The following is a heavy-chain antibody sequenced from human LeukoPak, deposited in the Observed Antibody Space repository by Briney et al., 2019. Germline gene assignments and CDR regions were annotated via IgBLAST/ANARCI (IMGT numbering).Heavy chain of an antibody. J-gene: IGHJ4*02. V-gene: IGHV4-39*02. D-gene: IGHD2-2*01. CDR3: ARNGNVVVVPAAKGFDY. CDR1: GGSFSSSNYF. CDR2: IYYSGNS. Sequence: PSETLSLTCTVSGGSFSSSNYFWVWIRQPPGKGLEWIGSIYYSGNSYYNPSLKSRVTISVDTSKNHFSLKLRSVMAADTAVYYCARNGNVVVVPAAKGFDYWGQGTQVTVSS.